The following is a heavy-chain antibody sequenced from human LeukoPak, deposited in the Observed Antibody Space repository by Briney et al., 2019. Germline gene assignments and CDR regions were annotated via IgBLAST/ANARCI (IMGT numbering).Heavy chain of an antibody. CDR3: ARYPDNWNYADINWFDP. V-gene: IGHV1-69*01. J-gene: IGHJ5*02. CDR1: GGTFSSYA. Sequence: SVKVSCKASGGTFSSYAISWVRQAPGQGLEWMGGIIPIFGTANYAQKFLGRVTITADESTSTAYMELSSLRSEDTAVYYCARYPDNWNYADINWFDPWGQGTLVTVSS. D-gene: IGHD1-7*01. CDR2: IIPIFGTA.